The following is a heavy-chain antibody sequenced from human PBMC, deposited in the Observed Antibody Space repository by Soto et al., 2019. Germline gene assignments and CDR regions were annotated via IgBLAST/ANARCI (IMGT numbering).Heavy chain of an antibody. CDR3: AHRGEYNRDWNGGYLNY. J-gene: IGHJ4*02. Sequence: ASGPTLVNPTQTLTLTFTFSVFSLTTSGVGVGWIRQPPGKALEWLVFNYWDNDKRYSPSLKSRLTITKDTSKNQVVLTMTNMDPVDTATYYCAHRGEYNRDWNGGYLNYWGEGTLVTVSS. D-gene: IGHD1-1*01. V-gene: IGHV2-5*02. CDR2: NYWDNDK. CDR1: VFSLTTSGVG.